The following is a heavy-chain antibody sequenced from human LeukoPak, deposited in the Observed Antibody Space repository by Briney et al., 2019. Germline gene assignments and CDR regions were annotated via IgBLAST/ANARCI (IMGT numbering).Heavy chain of an antibody. D-gene: IGHD6-19*01. CDR2: IYYSGST. Sequence: SETLSLTCTVSGGSISSGDYYWSWIRQPPGKGLEWIGYIYYSGSTYYNPSLKSRVTISVDTSKNQFSLKLSSVTAADTAVYYCARQGFNSSGWYRYYYYGMDVWGQGTTVTVSS. J-gene: IGHJ6*02. V-gene: IGHV4-30-4*01. CDR1: GGSISSGDYY. CDR3: ARQGFNSSGWYRYYYYGMDV.